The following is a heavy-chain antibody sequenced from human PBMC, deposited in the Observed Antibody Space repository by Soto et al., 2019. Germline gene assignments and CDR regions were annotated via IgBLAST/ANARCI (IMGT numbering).Heavy chain of an antibody. CDR3: ARGSPGVGF. D-gene: IGHD3-10*01. Sequence: GGSLRLSCAASGFTFSDYTMDWVRQAPGKGLEWVSSISSSSNYIYNADSVKGRFTISRDNAKNSLYLHMSSMRAEDTAVYYCARGSPGVGFWGQGTLVTLSS. V-gene: IGHV3-21*01. CDR2: ISSSSNYI. J-gene: IGHJ4*02. CDR1: GFTFSDYT.